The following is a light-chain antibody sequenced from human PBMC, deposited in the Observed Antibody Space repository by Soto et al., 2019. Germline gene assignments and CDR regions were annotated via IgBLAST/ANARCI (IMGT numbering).Light chain of an antibody. Sequence: QSVLTQPPSVSGAPGQRVTISCTGSTSNLGAGYDVQWYQQLPGTAPKLLIYGNNNRPSGVPDRFSGSKSGTSASLAIAGLQAEDDADYYCQSYDSSLSGYVFGTGTKVTVL. CDR2: GNN. V-gene: IGLV1-40*01. J-gene: IGLJ1*01. CDR1: TSNLGAGYD. CDR3: QSYDSSLSGYV.